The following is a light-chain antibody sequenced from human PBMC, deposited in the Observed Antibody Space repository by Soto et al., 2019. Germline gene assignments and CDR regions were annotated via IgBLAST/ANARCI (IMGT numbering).Light chain of an antibody. J-gene: IGLJ1*01. CDR1: SSDVGGYNY. Sequence: QSALTQPHSVSGSPGQSVAISCTGTSSDVGGYNYVSWYQQHPGKAPKLMIYDVSKRPSGVPDRFSGSKSGNTASLTISGLQAEDEADYYCCSYAGSYSYVLGTGTKPPS. CDR2: DVS. CDR3: CSYAGSYSYV. V-gene: IGLV2-11*01.